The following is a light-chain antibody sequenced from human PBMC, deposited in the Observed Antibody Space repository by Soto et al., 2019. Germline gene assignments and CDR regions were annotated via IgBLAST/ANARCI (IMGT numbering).Light chain of an antibody. J-gene: IGLJ1*01. CDR1: SSNIGAGYD. CDR2: GNS. CDR3: QSYDSSLSGLYV. Sequence: QSVLTQPTSVSGAPGQRVTISCTGSSSNIGAGYDVHWYQQLPGTAPKLLIYGNSNRPSGVPDRFSGSKSGTSASLAITWLQAEDEANYYCQSYDSSLSGLYVFGTGTKLTVL. V-gene: IGLV1-40*01.